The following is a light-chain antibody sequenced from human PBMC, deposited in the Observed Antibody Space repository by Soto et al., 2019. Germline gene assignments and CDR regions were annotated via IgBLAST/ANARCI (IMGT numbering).Light chain of an antibody. V-gene: IGKV3-11*01. CDR1: QNVRSY. CDR3: QQRTNWPTST. CDR2: DAS. J-gene: IGKJ5*01. Sequence: EIVLTQSPATLSLSPGERATLSCRASQNVRSYLAWYQQKPGQAPRLLIHDASSRATGIPDRFSGSGSGTDFTRTISSLEPEDSAVYYCQQRTNWPTSTFGQGTRLEIK.